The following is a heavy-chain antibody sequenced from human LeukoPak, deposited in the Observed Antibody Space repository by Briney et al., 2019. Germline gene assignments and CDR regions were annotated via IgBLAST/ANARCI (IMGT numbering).Heavy chain of an antibody. CDR2: INHSGST. D-gene: IGHD2-21*02. Sequence: PSETLSLTCAVYGGSFSGYYWSWIRQPPGKGLEWIGEINHSGSTNYNPSLKSRVTISVDTSKNQFSLKLSSVTAADTAVYYCARALTYCGGDCYWIGFGPWGQGTLVTVSS. V-gene: IGHV4-34*01. CDR3: ARALTYCGGDCYWIGFGP. CDR1: GGSFSGYY. J-gene: IGHJ5*02.